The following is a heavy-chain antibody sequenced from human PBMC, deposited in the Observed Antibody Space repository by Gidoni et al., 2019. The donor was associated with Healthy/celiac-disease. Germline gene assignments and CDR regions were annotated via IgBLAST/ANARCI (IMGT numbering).Heavy chain of an antibody. CDR2: ISSSSSYT. Sequence: QVQLVESGGGLVKPGGSLRLSCAASGFTFSDYYSGWIRQAPGKGLEWVSYISSSSSYTNYADSVKGRFTISRDNAKNSLYLQMNSLRAEDTAVYYCARGAFVGEWPPTSYYYGMDVWGQGTTVTVSS. D-gene: IGHD2-15*01. V-gene: IGHV3-11*05. J-gene: IGHJ6*02. CDR3: ARGAFVGEWPPTSYYYGMDV. CDR1: GFTFSDYY.